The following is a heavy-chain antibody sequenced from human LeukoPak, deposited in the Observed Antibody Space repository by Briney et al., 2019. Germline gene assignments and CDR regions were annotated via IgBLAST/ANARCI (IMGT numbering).Heavy chain of an antibody. J-gene: IGHJ4*02. D-gene: IGHD2-15*01. CDR2: ISGSGGST. V-gene: IGHV3-23*01. CDR1: GFTFSSYA. CDR3: ARCSGGSCYSAGLDY. Sequence: GGSLRLSCAASGFTFSSYATSWVRQAPGKGLEWVSAISGSGGSTYYADSVTGRFTISRDNSKNTLYLQMNSLRAEDTAVYYCARCSGGSCYSAGLDYWGQGTLVTVSS.